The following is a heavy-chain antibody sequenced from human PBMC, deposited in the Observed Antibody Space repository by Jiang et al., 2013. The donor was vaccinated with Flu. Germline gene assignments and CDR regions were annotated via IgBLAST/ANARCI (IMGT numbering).Heavy chain of an antibody. CDR2: ISGSGTNI. CDR3: AKRRPPGTSRWADFDY. Sequence: VQLLESGGGLVQPGGSLRLSCAVSGLTFSSFSMYWVRQAPGKGLQWVSAISGSGTNIYYADSVEGRFTVSRDNSQNTLYLHMNSLRAEDTAVYYCAKRRPPGTSRWADFDYWGQGTLVTVSS. J-gene: IGHJ4*02. CDR1: GLTFSSFS. V-gene: IGHV3-23*01. D-gene: IGHD2-2*01.